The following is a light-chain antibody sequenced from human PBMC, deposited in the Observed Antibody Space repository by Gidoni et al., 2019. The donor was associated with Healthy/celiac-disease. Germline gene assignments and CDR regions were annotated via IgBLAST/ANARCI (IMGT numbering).Light chain of an antibody. CDR3: QQSYSTPRT. V-gene: IGKV1-39*01. CDR2: AAS. Sequence: DIQMTQSPSSLSASVGDRVTITCRASQSISSYLNWYQQKPGKAPKLLIFAASSLQSGVPPRFSGSGSGRDFTLTISSLQPEDSATYYCQQSYSTPRTFGQGTKLEI. CDR1: QSISSY. J-gene: IGKJ2*01.